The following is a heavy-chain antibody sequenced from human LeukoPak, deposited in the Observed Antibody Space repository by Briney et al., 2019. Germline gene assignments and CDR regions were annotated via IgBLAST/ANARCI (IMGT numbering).Heavy chain of an antibody. CDR3: ARDDGSGWHFDY. Sequence: RGSLRLSCAASGFTFSSYSMNWVRQAPGKGLEWVSSISSSSSYIYYADSVKGRFTISRDNAKNSLYLQMNSLRAEDTAVYYCARDDGSGWHFDYWGQGTLVTVSS. J-gene: IGHJ4*02. CDR1: GFTFSSYS. CDR2: ISSSSSYI. D-gene: IGHD6-19*01. V-gene: IGHV3-21*01.